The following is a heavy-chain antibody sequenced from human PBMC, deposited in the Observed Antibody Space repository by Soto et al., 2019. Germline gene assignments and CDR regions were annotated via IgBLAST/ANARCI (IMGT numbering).Heavy chain of an antibody. J-gene: IGHJ4*02. Sequence: GGSLRLSCAAPGFTFSTPTMSWVRQAPGKGLEWVSLISGSGATTYYADSVKGRFTISRDNSKNTLFLQMNTLRVEDTAVYYCAKHSERGVYIFDFWGQGTLVPVSS. CDR2: ISGSGATT. CDR1: GFTFSTPT. V-gene: IGHV3-23*01. CDR3: AKHSERGVYIFDF. D-gene: IGHD3-10*01.